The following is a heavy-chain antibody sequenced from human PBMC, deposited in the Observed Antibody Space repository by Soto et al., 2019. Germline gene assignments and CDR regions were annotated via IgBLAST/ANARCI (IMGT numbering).Heavy chain of an antibody. CDR2: IIPIFGTA. CDR3: ARGKGGSSSSGGFLD. D-gene: IGHD6-6*01. CDR1: GGTFSSYD. Sequence: QVQLVQSGAEVKKPGSSVKVSCKASGGTFSSYDISWVRQAPGQGLEWMGGIIPIFGTANYAQKFQGRVTITADKYTSTAYMELSSLRYEDTSVDYCARGKGGSSSSGGFLDWGEGPLVTVSA. V-gene: IGHV1-69*06. J-gene: IGHJ1*01.